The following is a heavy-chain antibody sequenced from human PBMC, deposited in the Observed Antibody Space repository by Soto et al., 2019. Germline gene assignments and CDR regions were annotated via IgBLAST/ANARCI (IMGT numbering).Heavy chain of an antibody. Sequence: GGSLRLSCAASGFTFSYYGMHWVRQAPGKGLEWVAVISNDGSNKYHVDSVKGRFTISRDNSKNTLYLQMDSLRAEDTAVYYCAKSLYYDILSGSGMDVWDQGTTVTVSS. D-gene: IGHD3-9*01. J-gene: IGHJ6*02. CDR2: ISNDGSNK. CDR1: GFTFSYYG. V-gene: IGHV3-30*18. CDR3: AKSLYYDILSGSGMDV.